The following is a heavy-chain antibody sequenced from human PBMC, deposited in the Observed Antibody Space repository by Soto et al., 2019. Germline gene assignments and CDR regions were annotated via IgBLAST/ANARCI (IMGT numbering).Heavy chain of an antibody. CDR2: INPIFGTA. J-gene: IGHJ4*02. D-gene: IGHD3-10*01. CDR3: ARDRGTMVRGVIIT. CDR1: GGPFSSYA. V-gene: IGHV1-69*01. Sequence: QGQLVQSGAEVKNPGSSGKASCKASGGPFSSYALSWVRQAPGQGLEWVGGINPIFGTANYAQKFQGRVTITADESTSTAYMELSSLRSEDTAVYYCARDRGTMVRGVIITWGQGTLVTVSS.